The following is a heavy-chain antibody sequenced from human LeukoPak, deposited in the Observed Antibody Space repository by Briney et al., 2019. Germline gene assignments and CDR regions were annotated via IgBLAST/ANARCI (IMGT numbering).Heavy chain of an antibody. Sequence: PSETLSLTCTVSGGSISSYYWSWIRQPPGKGLEWIGYIYYSGSTNYNPSLKSRVTISVDTSKNQFSLKLSSVTAADTAVYYCASLTSRYSYGTWGQGTLVTVSS. CDR3: ASLTSRYSYGT. CDR1: GGSISSYY. CDR2: IYYSGST. J-gene: IGHJ5*02. V-gene: IGHV4-59*01. D-gene: IGHD5-18*01.